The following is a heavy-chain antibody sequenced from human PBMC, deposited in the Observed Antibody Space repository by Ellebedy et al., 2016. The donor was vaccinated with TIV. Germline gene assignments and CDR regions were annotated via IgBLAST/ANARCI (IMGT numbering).Heavy chain of an antibody. CDR3: GRDYYGSVDY. Sequence: GESLKISXAASGFSFRDYAMCWVRQAPGKGLVLVARVNYDGTDTRYADSVKGRFTISRDNAKYTVYMQMNSLRGEDTAVYYCGRDYYGSVDYWGQGTLVTVSS. J-gene: IGHJ4*02. V-gene: IGHV3-74*01. CDR1: GFSFRDYA. D-gene: IGHD3-10*01. CDR2: VNYDGTDT.